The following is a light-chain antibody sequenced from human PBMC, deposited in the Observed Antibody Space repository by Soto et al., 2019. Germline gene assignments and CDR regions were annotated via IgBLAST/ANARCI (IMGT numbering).Light chain of an antibody. CDR3: QQYDNWPPWT. CDR1: QSVSSN. CDR2: GAS. Sequence: EIVMTQSPATLAVSPGERATLSCRASQSVSSNLAWYQQQPGQAPRLLIYGASTRATGIPARFSGSGSGTEFTLAISSLRSEDFGVYYCQQYDNWPPWTFGQGTKVEIK. V-gene: IGKV3-15*01. J-gene: IGKJ1*01.